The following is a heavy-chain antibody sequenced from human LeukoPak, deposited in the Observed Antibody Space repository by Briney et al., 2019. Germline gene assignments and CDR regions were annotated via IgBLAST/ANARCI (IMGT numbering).Heavy chain of an antibody. CDR2: IKKDGSER. Sequence: PGGSLRLSCAASGFTFSSYWMNWVRQAPGKGLEWVATIKKDGSERYYVDSVKGRFTISRDNTKKSLCLQMNTLRAEDTAVYYCARDLAGPPQEAFDIWGQGTMVTVSS. V-gene: IGHV3-7*01. CDR3: ARDLAGPPQEAFDI. J-gene: IGHJ3*02. CDR1: GFTFSSYW.